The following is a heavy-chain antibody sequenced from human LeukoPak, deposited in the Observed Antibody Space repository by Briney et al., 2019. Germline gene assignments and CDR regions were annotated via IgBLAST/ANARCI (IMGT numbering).Heavy chain of an antibody. CDR3: ARDRKQWLVSYNWFDP. J-gene: IGHJ5*02. CDR2: IIPTLGIA. D-gene: IGHD6-19*01. Sequence: SVKVSCKASGGTFSSYTISWVRQAPGQGLEWMGRIIPTLGIANYAQKFQGRVTITADKSTSTAYMELSSLRSEDTAVYYCARDRKQWLVSYNWFDPWGQGTLVTVSS. V-gene: IGHV1-69*04. CDR1: GGTFSSYT.